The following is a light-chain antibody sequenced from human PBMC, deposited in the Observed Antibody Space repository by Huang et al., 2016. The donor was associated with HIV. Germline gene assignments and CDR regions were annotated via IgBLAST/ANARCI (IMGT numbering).Light chain of an antibody. Sequence: EIVLTQSPATLSLSPGKRATLSFRTSQSVSTHLAWYQQKPGQAPRLLISSTSNRATGVPARCSGSGSGTDFTLTISSLEPEDFAVYYCQLRQDWPPFTFGQGTKLEIK. J-gene: IGKJ2*01. CDR1: QSVSTH. V-gene: IGKV3-11*01. CDR3: QLRQDWPPFT. CDR2: STS.